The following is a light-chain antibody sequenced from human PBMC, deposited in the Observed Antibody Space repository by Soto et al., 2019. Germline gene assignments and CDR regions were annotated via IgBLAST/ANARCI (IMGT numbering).Light chain of an antibody. J-gene: IGKJ2*01. V-gene: IGKV3-20*01. CDR3: QQYVSSLWVYT. CDR1: QILSSTY. Sequence: EFVLTQSPATLSLSPGEGATLSCRASQILSSTYLAWYQQKPGRAPRLLIHATSSRATGIPDRFSGSGSGTDFTLTISRLEPEDFAVYYCQQYVSSLWVYTYGQGTKLEI. CDR2: ATS.